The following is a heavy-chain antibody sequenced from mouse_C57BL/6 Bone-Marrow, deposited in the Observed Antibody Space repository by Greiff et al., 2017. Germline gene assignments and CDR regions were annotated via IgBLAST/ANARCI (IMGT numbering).Heavy chain of an antibody. CDR2: INPSSGYT. CDR1: GYTFTSYW. CDR3: ARPTRYFDV. Sequence: QVQLQQSGAELAKPGASVKLSCKASGYTFTSYWMHWVKQRPGQGLEWIGYINPSSGYTKYNQKFKDKATLTAVKSSSTAYMQLSSLTYEDSAVYYCARPTRYFDVWGTGTTVTVSS. V-gene: IGHV1-7*01. D-gene: IGHD2-10*01. J-gene: IGHJ1*03.